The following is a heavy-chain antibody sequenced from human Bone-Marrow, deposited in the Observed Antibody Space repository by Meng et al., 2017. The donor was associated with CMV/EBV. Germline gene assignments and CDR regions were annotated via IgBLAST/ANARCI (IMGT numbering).Heavy chain of an antibody. CDR1: GGFFSGYY. V-gene: IGHV4-34*01. CDR2: INHSGST. J-gene: IGHJ4*02. D-gene: IGHD7-27*01. CDR3: ARGNWGSDY. Sequence: QVQLQQWGAGLLQPSVTLSLTSAVCGGFFSGYYWSSIRQPPGKGLXWIGEINHSGSTNYNPSLKSRVTISVDTSKNQFSLKLSSVTAADTAVYYCARGNWGSDYCGQGTLVTVSS.